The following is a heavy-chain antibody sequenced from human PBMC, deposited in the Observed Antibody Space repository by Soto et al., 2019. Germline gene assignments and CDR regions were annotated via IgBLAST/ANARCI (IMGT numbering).Heavy chain of an antibody. CDR1: GGPISIGGYS. J-gene: IGHJ4*02. CDR3: ARFSGYYYYIDY. CDR2: IYHSGST. Sequence: TAETLSLTCSVSGGPISIGGYSWSWIRQPPGKGLEWIGYIYHSGSTYYNPSLKSRVTISVDRSKNQFSLKLSSVTAADTAVYYCARFSGYYYYIDYWGQGTLVTVSS. D-gene: IGHD3-22*01. V-gene: IGHV4-30-2*01.